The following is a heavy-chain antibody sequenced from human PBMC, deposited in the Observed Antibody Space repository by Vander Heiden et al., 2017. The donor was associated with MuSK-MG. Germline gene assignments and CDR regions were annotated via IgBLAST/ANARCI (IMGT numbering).Heavy chain of an antibody. Sequence: QVQLQESGPGLVKPSETLSLTCAVSGYSISSGYYWGWIRQPPGKGLEWIGSIYHSGSTYYNPSLKSRVTISVDTSKNQFSLKLSSVTAADTAMYYCARAYCTNGVCYKASFDYWGQGTLVTVSS. CDR1: GYSISSGYY. CDR2: IYHSGST. J-gene: IGHJ4*02. CDR3: ARAYCTNGVCYKASFDY. V-gene: IGHV4-38-2*01. D-gene: IGHD2-8*01.